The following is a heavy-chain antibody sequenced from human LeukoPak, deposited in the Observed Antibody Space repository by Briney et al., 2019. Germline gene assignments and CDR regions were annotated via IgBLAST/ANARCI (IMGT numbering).Heavy chain of an antibody. Sequence: PSETLTLACTVSGGSISSYYWSWIRQPPGKGLEWIGYIYYSGSTNYNPSLKSRVTISVDTSNNHFSLKLSSVTAADTAVYYCARDEGYSLDYWGQGTLVTVSS. V-gene: IGHV4-59*01. CDR1: GGSISSYY. D-gene: IGHD5-18*01. CDR2: IYYSGST. J-gene: IGHJ4*02. CDR3: ARDEGYSLDY.